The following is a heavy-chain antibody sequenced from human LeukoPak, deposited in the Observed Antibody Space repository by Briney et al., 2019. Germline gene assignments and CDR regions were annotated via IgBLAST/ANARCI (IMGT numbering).Heavy chain of an antibody. CDR3: ARRGRDLTGYPPYFDY. CDR2: MSPDSGDT. J-gene: IGHJ4*02. Sequence: ASVKVSRKASGYTFTDYYINWVRQAPGQGLEWMGWMSPDSGDTGYAHKFQGRVTITRNTSITTAHMELRSLTFEDTAVYYCARRGRDLTGYPPYFDYWGQGTLVTVSS. CDR1: GYTFTDYY. D-gene: IGHD3-9*01. V-gene: IGHV1-8*03.